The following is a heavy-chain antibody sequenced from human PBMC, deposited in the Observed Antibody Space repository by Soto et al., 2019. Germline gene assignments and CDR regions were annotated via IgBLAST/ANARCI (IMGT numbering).Heavy chain of an antibody. CDR1: GFTFSTYC. CDR3: AKGQHCSTTSCYFYYYGMEV. D-gene: IGHD2-2*01. J-gene: IGHJ6*02. Sequence: QVQLVESGGGVVQPGRSLRLSCAASGFTFSTYCMHWVRQAPGKGLEWVAVISYDGNNKYYADSVKGRLTISRDNSKNTLYRQMNSLRAEDKAVYYCAKGQHCSTTSCYFYYYGMEVWGHGTTVAVSS. CDR2: ISYDGNNK. V-gene: IGHV3-30*18.